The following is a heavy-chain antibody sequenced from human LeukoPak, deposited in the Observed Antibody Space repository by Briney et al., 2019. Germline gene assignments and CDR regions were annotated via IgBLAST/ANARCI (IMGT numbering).Heavy chain of an antibody. Sequence: GGSLRLSCAASGFTFSSYWMSWVRQAPRKGLEWVANIKQDGSEKYYVDSVKGRFTISRDNAKNSLYLQMNSLRAEDTAVYYCARVEGYSYGYFDYWGQGTLVTVSS. D-gene: IGHD5-18*01. V-gene: IGHV3-7*03. J-gene: IGHJ4*02. CDR1: GFTFSSYW. CDR3: ARVEGYSYGYFDY. CDR2: IKQDGSEK.